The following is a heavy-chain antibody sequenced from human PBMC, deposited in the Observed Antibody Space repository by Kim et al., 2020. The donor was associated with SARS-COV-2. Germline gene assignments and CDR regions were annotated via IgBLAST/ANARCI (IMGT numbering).Heavy chain of an antibody. CDR3: ARDRLPIRYCSGGSCSADAFDI. J-gene: IGHJ3*02. D-gene: IGHD2-15*01. V-gene: IGHV4-61*02. CDR1: GGSISSGSYY. CDR2: IYTSGST. Sequence: SETLSLTCTVSGGSISSGSYYWSWIRQPAGKGLEWIGRIYTSGSTNYNPSLKSRVTISVDTSKNQFSLKLSSVTAADTAVYYCARDRLPIRYCSGGSCSADAFDIWGQGTMVTVSS.